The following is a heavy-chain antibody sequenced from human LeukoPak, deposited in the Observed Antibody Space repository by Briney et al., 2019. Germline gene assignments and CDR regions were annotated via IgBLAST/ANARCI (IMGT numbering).Heavy chain of an antibody. CDR3: AKDLIMGSMFDTATALDY. D-gene: IGHD5-18*01. Sequence: GRSLRLSCAASGFTFSSYGMHWVRQAPGKGLEWVAVISYDGSNKYYADSVKGRFTISRDNSKNTLYLQMNSLRAEDTAVYYCAKDLIMGSMFDTATALDYWGQGTLVTVSS. CDR1: GFTFSSYG. J-gene: IGHJ4*02. V-gene: IGHV3-30*18. CDR2: ISYDGSNK.